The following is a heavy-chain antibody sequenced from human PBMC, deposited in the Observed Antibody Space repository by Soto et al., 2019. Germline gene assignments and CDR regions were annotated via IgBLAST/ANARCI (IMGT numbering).Heavy chain of an antibody. CDR3: TTDSPYDFWSGYHYYYYGMDV. CDR1: GFTFSNAW. Sequence: GGSLRLSCAASGFTFSNAWMNWVRQAPGKGLEWVGRIKSKTDGGTTDYAAPVKGRFTISRDDSKNTLYLQMNSLKTEDTAVYYCTTDSPYDFWSGYHYYYYGMDVWGQGTTVTVSS. CDR2: IKSKTDGGTT. D-gene: IGHD3-3*01. J-gene: IGHJ6*02. V-gene: IGHV3-15*07.